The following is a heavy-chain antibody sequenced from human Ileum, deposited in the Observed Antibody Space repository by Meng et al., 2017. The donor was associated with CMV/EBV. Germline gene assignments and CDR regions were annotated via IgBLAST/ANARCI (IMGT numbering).Heavy chain of an antibody. CDR3: ALRTGPCSGGRCYLPFHY. Sequence: GESLKISCAASGFSFTSHCMHWVRQAPGKGLEWVSFIPYDESYNYYADSVKGRFTISKDNSKNALYLQMNSLTTEDTAVYYCALRTGPCSGGRCYLPFHYWGQGTLVTVSS. V-gene: IGHV3-30*02. D-gene: IGHD2-15*01. J-gene: IGHJ4*02. CDR1: GFSFTSHC. CDR2: IPYDESYN.